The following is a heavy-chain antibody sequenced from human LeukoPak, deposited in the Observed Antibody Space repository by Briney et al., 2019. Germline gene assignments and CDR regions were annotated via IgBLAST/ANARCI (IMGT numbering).Heavy chain of an antibody. CDR2: ISAYNGNT. V-gene: IGHV1-18*01. Sequence: ASVKVSCKASGYTFTSYGISWVRQAPGQGLEWMGWISAYNGNTNYAQKLQGRVTMTTDTSTSTAYMELRSLRSDDTAVYYCARDPASYYYGSGSHYTGYYGMDVWGQGTTVTVSS. CDR3: ARDPASYYYGSGSHYTGYYGMDV. D-gene: IGHD3-10*01. CDR1: GYTFTSYG. J-gene: IGHJ6*02.